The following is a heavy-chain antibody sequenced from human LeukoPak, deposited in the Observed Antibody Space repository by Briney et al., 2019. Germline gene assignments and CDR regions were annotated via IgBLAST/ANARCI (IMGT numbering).Heavy chain of an antibody. Sequence: GGSLRLSCAASGFTFSSYWMHWVRQAPGKGLVWVSRINSDGSSTSYADSVKGRFTISRDNAKNTLYLQMNSLRAEDTAVYYCARVPLHSSSWYVGFDYWDQGTLVTVSS. J-gene: IGHJ4*02. V-gene: IGHV3-74*01. CDR1: GFTFSSYW. CDR2: INSDGSST. D-gene: IGHD6-13*01. CDR3: ARVPLHSSSWYVGFDY.